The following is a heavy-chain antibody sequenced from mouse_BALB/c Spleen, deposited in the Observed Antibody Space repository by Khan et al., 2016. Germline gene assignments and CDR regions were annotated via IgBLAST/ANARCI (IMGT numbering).Heavy chain of an antibody. Sequence: QIQLVQSGPELKKPGETVKISCKASGYTFTDYGMNWVKQAPGKGLQWMGWINTYTGEPTYADDFKGRFAFSLETSANTAYLQINNLKNEDMATYFCARFRSANYWGQGTTPTVSS. CDR1: GYTFTDYG. D-gene: IGHD6-1*01. CDR3: ARFRSANY. J-gene: IGHJ2*01. V-gene: IGHV9-1*02. CDR2: INTYTGEP.